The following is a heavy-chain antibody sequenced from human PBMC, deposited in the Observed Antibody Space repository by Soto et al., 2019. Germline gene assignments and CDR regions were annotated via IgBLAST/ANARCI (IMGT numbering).Heavy chain of an antibody. V-gene: IGHV4-34*01. D-gene: IGHD3-3*01. J-gene: IGHJ6*03. CDR1: GWSFSGYY. Sequence: SETLSLTCAVYGWSFSGYYWSWIRQPPGKGLEWIGEINHSGSTNYNPSLKSRVTISVDTSKNQFSLKLSSVTAADTAVYYCARGDYDFWSGYYKCYYYMDVWGKGTTVTVSS. CDR2: INHSGST. CDR3: ARGDYDFWSGYYKCYYYMDV.